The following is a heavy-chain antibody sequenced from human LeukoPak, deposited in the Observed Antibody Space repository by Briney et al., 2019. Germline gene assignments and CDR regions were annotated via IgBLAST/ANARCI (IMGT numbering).Heavy chain of an antibody. CDR1: GFTLSSCW. V-gene: IGHV3-7*04. D-gene: IGHD6-13*01. Sequence: GGSLTLFCTASGFTLSSCWVSWGRQAPGKGLEWVAHIKSDGSEKYYVDSVKGRFTISRDNAKNSLYLPMNSLRAEETAVYYCARNSRPSFDIWGQGTMVTVSS. CDR3: ARNSRPSFDI. CDR2: IKSDGSEK. J-gene: IGHJ3*02.